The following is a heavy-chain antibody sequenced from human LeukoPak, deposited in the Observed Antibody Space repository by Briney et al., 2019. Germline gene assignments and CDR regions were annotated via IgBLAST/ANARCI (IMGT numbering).Heavy chain of an antibody. CDR3: ARDRIEAITGSSNARPRGDY. J-gene: IGHJ4*02. D-gene: IGHD1-20*01. CDR1: GFTFSSYS. Sequence: GGSLRLSCAASGFTFSSYSMNWVRQAPGKGLEWVSYISSSSSTIYYADSVKGRFTIYRDNAKNSLYLQMDSLRAEDTAVFYCARDRIEAITGSSNARPRGDYWGQGTLVTVSS. CDR2: ISSSSSTI. V-gene: IGHV3-48*04.